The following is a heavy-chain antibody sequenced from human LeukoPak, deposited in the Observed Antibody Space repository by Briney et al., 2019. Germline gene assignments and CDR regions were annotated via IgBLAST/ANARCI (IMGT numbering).Heavy chain of an antibody. V-gene: IGHV4-34*01. Sequence: PSETLSLTCAVYGGSFSGYYWSWIRQPPGKGLEWIGEINHSGSTNYNPSLKSRVTISVDTSKNQFSLKLSSVTAADTAVYYCARGGEVGATLPIPNDAFDIWGQGTMVTVSS. D-gene: IGHD1-26*01. CDR3: ARGGEVGATLPIPNDAFDI. CDR1: GGSFSGYY. J-gene: IGHJ3*02. CDR2: INHSGST.